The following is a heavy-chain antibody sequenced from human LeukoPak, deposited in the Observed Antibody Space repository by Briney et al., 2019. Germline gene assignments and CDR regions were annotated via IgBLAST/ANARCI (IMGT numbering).Heavy chain of an antibody. D-gene: IGHD5-12*01. CDR3: ARGGGYSGYDPIDY. J-gene: IGHJ4*02. Sequence: GGSLPLSCAASGFPFSSNWMSWVRQAPGKGLEWVANIKQDGSEKYYVDSVKGRLTISRDNAKNSLYLQMNSLRAEDTAVYYCARGGGYSGYDPIDYWGQGTLVTVSS. CDR1: GFPFSSNW. V-gene: IGHV3-7*01. CDR2: IKQDGSEK.